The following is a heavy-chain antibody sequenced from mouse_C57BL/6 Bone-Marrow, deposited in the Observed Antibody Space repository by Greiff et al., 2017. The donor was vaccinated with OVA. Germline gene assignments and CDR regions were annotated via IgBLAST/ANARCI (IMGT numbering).Heavy chain of an antibody. V-gene: IGHV2-6-1*01. D-gene: IGHD1-1*01. CDR3: ARHVNYGSGYDYAMDY. Sequence: VHLVESGPGLVAPSQSLSITCTASGFSLTSYGVHWVRQPPGKGLEWLVVIWSDGSTTYNSALKSRLSISKDNPKSQAFLKMNSLQTNDTAMYYCARHVNYGSGYDYAMDYWGQGTSVTVSS. CDR2: IWSDGST. CDR1: GFSLTSYG. J-gene: IGHJ4*01.